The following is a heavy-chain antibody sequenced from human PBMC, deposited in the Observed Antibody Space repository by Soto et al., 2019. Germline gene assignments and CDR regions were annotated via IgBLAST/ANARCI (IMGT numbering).Heavy chain of an antibody. Sequence: EVQLVESGGDLVQPGGSLRLSSAASGFIFNDYTMTWARRPPGRGLEFVSHSSPRGGAIYYAECVKGRLAVSRDNVKNSLYLQMNSLRDEDTAVYFCARDHGGSTWFVGVYYFFGMDVWGQGTAVTVSS. D-gene: IGHD6-13*01. CDR2: SSPRGGAI. CDR3: ARDHGGSTWFVGVYYFFGMDV. J-gene: IGHJ6*02. V-gene: IGHV3-48*02. CDR1: GFIFNDYT.